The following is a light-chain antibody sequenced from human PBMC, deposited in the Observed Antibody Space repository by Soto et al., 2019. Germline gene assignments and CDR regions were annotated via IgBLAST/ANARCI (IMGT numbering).Light chain of an antibody. CDR1: QSVSSN. CDR3: QQYNNWLT. V-gene: IGKV3-15*01. CDR2: GAS. Sequence: EIVMTQSPATLSVSPGERATLSCRASQSVSSNLAWYQHKPGQAPRLLIYGASVRATGIPARFSGSGSGTEFTLTISSLQSEDFAIYYCQQYNNWLTIGGGTKVEIK. J-gene: IGKJ4*01.